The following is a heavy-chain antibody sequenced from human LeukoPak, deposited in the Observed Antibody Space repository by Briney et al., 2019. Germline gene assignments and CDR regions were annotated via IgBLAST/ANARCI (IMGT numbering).Heavy chain of an antibody. CDR1: GFTFSSYE. J-gene: IGHJ4*02. CDR2: ISGSGGST. Sequence: PGGSLRLSCAASGFTFSSYEMNWVRQAPGKGLEWVSAISGSGGSTYYADSVKGRFTISRDNSKNTLYMQMNSLRAEDTAVYYCAKDLMRFGELLYGNNDYWGQGTLVTVSS. CDR3: AKDLMRFGELLYGNNDY. V-gene: IGHV3-23*01. D-gene: IGHD3-10*01.